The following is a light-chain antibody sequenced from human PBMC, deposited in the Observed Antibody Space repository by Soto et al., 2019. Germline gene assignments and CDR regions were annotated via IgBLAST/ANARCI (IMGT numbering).Light chain of an antibody. V-gene: IGKV1-5*03. Sequence: DIQMTQSPSTLSASVGDRVTITCRASESISDWLAWNQQKPGKAPKLLIYKASNLESGVPSRFGGSGSGTDFTLAISSLQPDDYAIYYCQQYSTYARTFGQGTKVEIK. J-gene: IGKJ1*01. CDR3: QQYSTYART. CDR2: KAS. CDR1: ESISDW.